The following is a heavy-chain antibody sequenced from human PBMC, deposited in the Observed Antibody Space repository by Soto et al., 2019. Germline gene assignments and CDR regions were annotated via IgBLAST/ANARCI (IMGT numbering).Heavy chain of an antibody. CDR3: ARSQLGYSGGLGAFDI. CDR2: ISGTGGIT. Sequence: GGSLRLSCAASRFTFSSYAMSWVRQTPGKGLQWVSTISGTGGITHYADSVKGRFTISRDNSKNTLYLQMNSLRAEDTAVYYCARSQLGYSGGLGAFDIWGQGTMVTVSS. J-gene: IGHJ3*02. V-gene: IGHV3-23*01. D-gene: IGHD1-26*01. CDR1: RFTFSSYA.